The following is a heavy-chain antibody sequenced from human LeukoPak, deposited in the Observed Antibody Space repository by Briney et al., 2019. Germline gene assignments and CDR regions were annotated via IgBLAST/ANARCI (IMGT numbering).Heavy chain of an antibody. CDR1: GFTFSSYS. CDR2: ISSSSSYI. V-gene: IGHV3-21*01. J-gene: IGHJ4*02. CDR3: ARERVAVSSTSCPDY. D-gene: IGHD2-2*01. Sequence: PGGSLRLSCAASGFTFSSYSMNWVRQAPGKGLEWVSSISSSSSYIYYADSVKGRFTISRDNAKNSLYLQMNSLRAEDTAVYYCARERVAVSSTSCPDYWGQGTLVTVSS.